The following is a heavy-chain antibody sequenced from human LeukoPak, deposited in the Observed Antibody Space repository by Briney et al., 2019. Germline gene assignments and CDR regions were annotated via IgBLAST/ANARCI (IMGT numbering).Heavy chain of an antibody. CDR3: ARFGSGWYYFDH. CDR1: AYSISSGYY. V-gene: IGHV4-38-2*02. Sequence: PSETLSLTCTVSAYSISSGYYWGWIRQPPGKGLEWIGSIYHSGSTYYNPSLKSRVTISVDTSKNQFSLKLSSVTAADTAVYYCARFGSGWYYFDHWGQGTLVTVSS. CDR2: IYHSGST. J-gene: IGHJ4*02. D-gene: IGHD6-19*01.